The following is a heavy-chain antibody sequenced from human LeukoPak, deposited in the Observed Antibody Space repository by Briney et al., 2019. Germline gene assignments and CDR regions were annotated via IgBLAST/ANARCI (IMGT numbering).Heavy chain of an antibody. Sequence: SETLSLTCTVSGGSISTYYWSWIRQPPGKGLEWIGYIYYNGGTNYNPSLRSRVTISVDTSKNHFSLRLSSVIAADTAMYYCARAGGVDTAMDANFDYWGQGTLVTVSS. CDR2: IYYNGGT. D-gene: IGHD5-18*01. J-gene: IGHJ4*02. V-gene: IGHV4-59*01. CDR3: ARAGGVDTAMDANFDY. CDR1: GGSISTYY.